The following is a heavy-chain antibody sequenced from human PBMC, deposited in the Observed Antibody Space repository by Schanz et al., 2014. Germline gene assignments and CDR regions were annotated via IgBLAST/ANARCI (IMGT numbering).Heavy chain of an antibody. CDR3: AKDLAAVGVFDY. J-gene: IGHJ4*02. Sequence: DVQLVDSGGGLVQPGGSLRLSCAASGFTFRSYSMNWVRQAPGKGLEWISYISSTSRATYYADSVKGRFTISRDNAKNSLFLQMNSLRAEDTAIYYCAKDLAAVGVFDYWGQGTLVTVSS. D-gene: IGHD6-13*01. CDR1: GFTFRSYS. CDR2: ISSTSRAT. V-gene: IGHV3-48*01.